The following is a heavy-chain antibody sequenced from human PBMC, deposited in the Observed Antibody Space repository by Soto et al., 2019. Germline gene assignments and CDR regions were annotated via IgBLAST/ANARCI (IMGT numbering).Heavy chain of an antibody. CDR3: ARANTLAAAGTGWFDP. CDR1: GYTFTSYA. J-gene: IGHJ5*02. V-gene: IGHV1-3*01. D-gene: IGHD6-13*01. CDR2: INAGNGNT. Sequence: ASVKVSCKASGYTFTSYAVHWVRQAPGQRLEWMGWINAGNGNTKYSQKFQGRVTITRDTSASTAYMELSSLRSEDTAVYYCARANTLAAAGTGWFDPWGQGTLVTVSS.